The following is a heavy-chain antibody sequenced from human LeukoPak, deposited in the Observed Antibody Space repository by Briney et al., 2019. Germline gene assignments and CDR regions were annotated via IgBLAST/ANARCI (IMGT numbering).Heavy chain of an antibody. CDR2: IYYSGST. J-gene: IGHJ6*02. V-gene: IGHV4-59*01. CDR1: GGSISSYY. D-gene: IGHD2-8*01. Sequence: SETLSLTCTVSGGSISSYYWSWIRQPPGKGLEWIGYIYYSGSTIYNPSLKSRVTISVDTSKNQFSLKLSSVTAADTAVYYCALYAIPGYYGMDVWGQGTTVTVSS. CDR3: ALYAIPGYYGMDV.